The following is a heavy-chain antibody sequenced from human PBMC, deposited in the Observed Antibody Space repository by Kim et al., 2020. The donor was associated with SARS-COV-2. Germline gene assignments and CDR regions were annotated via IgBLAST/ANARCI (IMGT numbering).Heavy chain of an antibody. CDR2: IKEDGSEK. CDR3: ARGRGWFAD. D-gene: IGHD3-10*01. J-gene: IGHJ4*02. V-gene: IGHV3-7*01. Sequence: GGSLRLSCAASGFTISGNWMTWVRQAPGKGLEWVANIKEDGSEKEYVDSVKGRFTISRDNAKNSLYLQMNSLRVEDTAVYYCARGRGWFADWGQGTLVTVSS. CDR1: GFTISGNW.